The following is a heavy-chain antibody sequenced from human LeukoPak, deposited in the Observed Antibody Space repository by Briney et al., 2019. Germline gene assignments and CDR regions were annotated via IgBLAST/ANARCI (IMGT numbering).Heavy chain of an antibody. CDR3: ARQRAFDI. CDR1: GLTVRNNY. V-gene: IGHV3-66*04. Sequence: GGSLRLSCVASGLTVRNNYMSWVRQAPGKGLEWVSVIYSDGSTYYADSVRGRFTISRDNSKNTLYLQMNSLRAEDTAVYFCARQRAFDIWGQGTMVTVSS. CDR2: IYSDGST. J-gene: IGHJ3*02.